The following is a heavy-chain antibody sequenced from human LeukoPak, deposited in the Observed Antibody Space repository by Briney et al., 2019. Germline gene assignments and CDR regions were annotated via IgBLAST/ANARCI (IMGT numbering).Heavy chain of an antibody. D-gene: IGHD1-14*01. CDR1: GFTFGNSW. CDR2: INADGSTA. V-gene: IGHV3-74*01. CDR3: VVVVEPPDSDGFDV. J-gene: IGHJ3*01. Sequence: GGSLRLSCAASGFTFGNSWVHWVRQAPGKGLVWVSLINADGSTATYADSVKGQFTISRDNARNTLSLQMNSLTIEDTAVYYCVVVVEPPDSDGFDVWGQGTMITVSS.